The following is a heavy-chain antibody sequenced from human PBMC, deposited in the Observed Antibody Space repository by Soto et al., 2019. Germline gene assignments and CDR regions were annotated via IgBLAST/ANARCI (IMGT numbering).Heavy chain of an antibody. Sequence: SETLSLTCAVYGGSFSGYYWSWIRQPPGKGLEWIGEINHSGSTNYNPSLKSRVTISVDTSKNQFSLKLSSVTAADTAVYYCARSGYHTFDYWDQGTLVTVSS. CDR2: INHSGST. CDR1: GGSFSGYY. CDR3: ARSGYHTFDY. D-gene: IGHD3-22*01. J-gene: IGHJ4*02. V-gene: IGHV4-34*01.